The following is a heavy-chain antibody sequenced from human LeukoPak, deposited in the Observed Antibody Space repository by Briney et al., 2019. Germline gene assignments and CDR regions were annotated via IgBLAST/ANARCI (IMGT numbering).Heavy chain of an antibody. D-gene: IGHD4-11*01. V-gene: IGHV3-33*01. CDR3: ARWTVTFDY. J-gene: IGHJ4*02. CDR2: IWFDGSNK. Sequence: PGRSLRLSCAASGFTFSSYGMHWVRQAPGKGLDWVAFIWFDGSNKYYADSVKGRFTISRDNSKNTLYLQMNRLRDEDTAVYYCARWTVTFDYWGQGTLVTVSS. CDR1: GFTFSSYG.